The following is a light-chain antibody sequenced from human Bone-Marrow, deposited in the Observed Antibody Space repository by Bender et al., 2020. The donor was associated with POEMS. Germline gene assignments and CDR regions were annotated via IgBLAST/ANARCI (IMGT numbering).Light chain of an antibody. V-gene: IGLV2-14*02. Sequence: QSALTQPASVSGSPGQSITISCTGASSDVGAYNLVSWYQQHPGKAPKLLIYEVRKRPSGVSNRFSGSKSDNTASLTISGLQAEDEADYYCSSYTTGSTLVVFGGGTKLTVL. CDR3: SSYTTGSTLVV. CDR2: EVR. J-gene: IGLJ2*01. CDR1: SSDVGAYNL.